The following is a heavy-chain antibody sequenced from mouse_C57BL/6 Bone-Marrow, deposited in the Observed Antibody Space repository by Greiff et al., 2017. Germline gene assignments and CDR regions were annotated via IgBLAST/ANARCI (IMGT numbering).Heavy chain of an antibody. CDR1: GYAFSSYW. V-gene: IGHV1-80*01. Sequence: VQGVESGAELVKPGASVKISCKASGYAFSSYWMNWVKQRPGTGLEGIGQIFPGDGYTNYNGKFKGKATLTADKSSSTAYMQLSSLTSEDSAVYFCARGGYWGQGTLVTVSA. CDR3: ARGGY. CDR2: IFPGDGYT. J-gene: IGHJ3*01.